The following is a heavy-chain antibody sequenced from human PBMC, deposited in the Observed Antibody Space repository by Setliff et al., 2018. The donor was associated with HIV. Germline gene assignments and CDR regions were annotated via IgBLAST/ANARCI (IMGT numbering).Heavy chain of an antibody. CDR3: VRGNPDYDILTGYWSYYFDY. J-gene: IGHJ4*02. CDR1: GGSITGHY. D-gene: IGHD3-9*01. V-gene: IGHV4-59*11. CDR2: IHYSGSS. Sequence: LSLTCTVSGGSITGHYWSWIRQPPGKGLEWIGYIHYSGSSNYNPSLKSRVSISLDTSKKQVSLNLNSVTAADTAVYYCVRGNPDYDILTGYWSYYFDYWGQGTLVTVSS.